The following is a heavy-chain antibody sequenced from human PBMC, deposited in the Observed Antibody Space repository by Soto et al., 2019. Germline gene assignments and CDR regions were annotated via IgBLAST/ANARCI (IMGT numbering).Heavy chain of an antibody. J-gene: IGHJ4*02. Sequence: EVQLVESGGGVVQPGGSLRLSCATSGFTFSGYWLDWVRQAPGKGLEWVSRIKGDESYTSYADSVKGRFTISRDSAKNTLNLLMNSLRVEDTAVYYCTSFSAWGVYWGQGTLVMVSS. V-gene: IGHV3-74*01. D-gene: IGHD3-16*01. CDR3: TSFSAWGVY. CDR1: GFTFSGYW. CDR2: IKGDESYT.